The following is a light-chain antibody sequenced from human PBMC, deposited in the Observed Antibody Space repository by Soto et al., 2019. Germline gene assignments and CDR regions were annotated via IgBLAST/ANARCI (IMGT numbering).Light chain of an antibody. CDR1: QTVSTSY. J-gene: IGKJ2*01. CDR3: QQYGRSLPYT. CDR2: GAS. Sequence: EIVLTQSPGTLSLSPGERATLFCRASQTVSTSYLAWYQQKPGQAPRLLIYGASSRATGIPDRFSGSGSGTDFTLTISRLDPEDFAVYYCQQYGRSLPYTFGQGTKLEIK. V-gene: IGKV3-20*01.